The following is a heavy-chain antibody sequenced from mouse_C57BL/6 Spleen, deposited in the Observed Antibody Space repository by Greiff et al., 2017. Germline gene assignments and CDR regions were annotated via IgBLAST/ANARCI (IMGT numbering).Heavy chain of an antibody. CDR3: TRSGVLYAMDY. Sequence: QVQLKQSGAELVRPGASVTLSCKASGYTFTDYEMHWVKQTPVHGLEWIGAIDPETGGTAYNQKFKGKAILTADKSSSTAYMELRSLTSEDSAVYYCTRSGVLYAMDYWGQGTSVTVSS. J-gene: IGHJ4*01. D-gene: IGHD5-1*01. CDR2: IDPETGGT. CDR1: GYTFTDYE. V-gene: IGHV1-15*01.